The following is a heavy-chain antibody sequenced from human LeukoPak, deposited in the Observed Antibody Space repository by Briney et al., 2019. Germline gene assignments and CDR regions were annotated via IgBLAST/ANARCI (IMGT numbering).Heavy chain of an antibody. CDR3: ARVIQDYYDSSGYYYYFDY. CDR1: GGSISPSF. V-gene: IGHV4-59*12. J-gene: IGHJ4*02. Sequence: SETLSLTCTFSGGSISPSFWSWIRQPPEKGLEWIGYIHNDGSTKYNPSLKGRVTISEDTSNNQFSLKLSSVTAADTAVYYCARVIQDYYDSSGYYYYFDYWGQGTLVTVSS. D-gene: IGHD3-22*01. CDR2: IHNDGST.